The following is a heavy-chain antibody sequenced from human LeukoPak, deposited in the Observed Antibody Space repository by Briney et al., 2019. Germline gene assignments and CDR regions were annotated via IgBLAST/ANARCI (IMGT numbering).Heavy chain of an antibody. V-gene: IGHV1-2*06. Sequence: ASVKVSCKVPGYTFTGYYMHWVRQAPGQGPEWMGRINPNRGGTNYAEKFQGRVTMTRDTSINTAYMELSGLRSNDTAVYYCAKDRMYYYDSGGYPDAFHIWGQGTVVIASS. CDR2: INPNRGGT. D-gene: IGHD3-22*01. CDR1: GYTFTGYY. J-gene: IGHJ3*02. CDR3: AKDRMYYYDSGGYPDAFHI.